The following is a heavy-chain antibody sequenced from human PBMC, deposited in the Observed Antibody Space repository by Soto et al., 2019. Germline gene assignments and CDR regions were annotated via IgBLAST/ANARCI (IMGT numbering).Heavy chain of an antibody. Sequence: SETLSLTCTVSGGSVSSGSYYWSWIRQPPGKGLEWIGYIYYSGSTNYNPSLKSRVTISVDTSKNQFSLKLSSVTAADTAVYYCASSAFKRSIAARQGGAFDYWGQGTLVTSPQ. D-gene: IGHD6-6*01. CDR2: IYYSGST. CDR3: ASSAFKRSIAARQGGAFDY. V-gene: IGHV4-61*01. CDR1: GGSVSSGSYY. J-gene: IGHJ4*02.